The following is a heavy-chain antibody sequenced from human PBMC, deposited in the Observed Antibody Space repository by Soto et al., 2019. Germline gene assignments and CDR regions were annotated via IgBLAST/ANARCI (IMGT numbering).Heavy chain of an antibody. V-gene: IGHV1-69*13. CDR2: IIPIFGTA. Sequence: ASVKVSCKASGGTFSSYAISWVRQAPGQGLEWMGGIIPIFGTANYAQKFQGRVTITADESTSTAYMELSSLRSEDTDVYYCARVGPGYCSGGSCSYLYYYYYGMDVWGQGTTVTVSS. CDR3: ARVGPGYCSGGSCSYLYYYYYGMDV. CDR1: GGTFSSYA. D-gene: IGHD2-15*01. J-gene: IGHJ6*02.